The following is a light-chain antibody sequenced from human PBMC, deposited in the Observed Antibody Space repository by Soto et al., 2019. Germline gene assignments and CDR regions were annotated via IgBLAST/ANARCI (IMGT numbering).Light chain of an antibody. CDR2: EVT. Sequence: QSALTQPPSASGSPGQSVTISCTGTSSDVGGYNYVSWYQQHPGKAPKLMIYEVTNRPSGISHRFSGSKSGNTASLTIAGLQAEDEADYYCCSYSSGTSVFGTGTKLIVL. CDR1: SSDVGGYNY. V-gene: IGLV2-14*01. CDR3: CSYSSGTSV. J-gene: IGLJ1*01.